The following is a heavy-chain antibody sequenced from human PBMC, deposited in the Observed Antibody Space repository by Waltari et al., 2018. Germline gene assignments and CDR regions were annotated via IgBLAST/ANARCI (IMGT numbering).Heavy chain of an antibody. CDR3: ARSQGIVLLDTII. V-gene: IGHV4-31*03. Sequence: QVQLQESGPGLVKPSQTLSLTCTVSGGPTTSGGYYWSWIRQHPGKGLEWIGYIYHSGSTYYNPSLKSRVTISVDRSKNQFSLKLSSVTAADTAVYYCARSQGIVLLDTIIWGQGTLVTVSS. D-gene: IGHD1-20*01. CDR2: IYHSGST. CDR1: GGPTTSGGYY. J-gene: IGHJ4*02.